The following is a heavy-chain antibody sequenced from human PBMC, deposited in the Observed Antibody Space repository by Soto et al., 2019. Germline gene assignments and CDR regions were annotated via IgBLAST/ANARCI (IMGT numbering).Heavy chain of an antibody. V-gene: IGHV1-46*01. Sequence: QVQLVQSGAEVKKPGASVKVSCKASGYTFTSYYMHWVRQAPGQGLEWMGIIKPSGGSTSYEQKFHSRVTMTRVTSTSTDYMEMSSIRSEDTAVYYRSRDCVATLSSFDYWGQGTLVTVST. D-gene: IGHD5-12*01. CDR1: GYTFTSYY. CDR3: SRDCVATLSSFDY. CDR2: IKPSGGST. J-gene: IGHJ4*02.